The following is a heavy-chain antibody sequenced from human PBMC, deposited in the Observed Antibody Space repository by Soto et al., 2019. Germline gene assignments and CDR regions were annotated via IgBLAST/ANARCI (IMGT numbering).Heavy chain of an antibody. V-gene: IGHV1-69*01. CDR2: IIPIPGTA. CDR3: ARSQGSSTSLEIYYYYYYGMDV. Sequence: QVQLVQSGAEVKKPGSSVKVSCKASGGTFGSYAISWVRQAPGQGIEWMGGIIPIPGTANYAQKFQGRVTIAADEYTSTAYMELSSLRSEDTAVYYCARSQGSSTSLEIYYYYYYGMDVWGQGTKVTVSS. D-gene: IGHD2-2*01. CDR1: GGTFGSYA. J-gene: IGHJ6*02.